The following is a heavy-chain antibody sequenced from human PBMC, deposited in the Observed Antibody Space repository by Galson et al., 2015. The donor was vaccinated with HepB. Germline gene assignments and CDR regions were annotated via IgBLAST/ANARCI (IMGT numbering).Heavy chain of an antibody. D-gene: IGHD5-24*01. CDR1: GYTFTSYY. CDR2: INPSGGST. CDR3: ARVATITKAIDY. Sequence: SCKASGYTFTSYYMHWVRQAPGQGLEWMGIINPSGGSTSYAQKFQGRVTMTRDTSTSTVYMELSSLRSEDTAVYYCARVATITKAIDYWGQGTLDTVSS. V-gene: IGHV1-46*01. J-gene: IGHJ4*02.